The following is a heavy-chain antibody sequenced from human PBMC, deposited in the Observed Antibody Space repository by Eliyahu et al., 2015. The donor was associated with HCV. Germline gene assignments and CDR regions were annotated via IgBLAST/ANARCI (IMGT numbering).Heavy chain of an antibody. CDR2: IYWDDDK. CDR1: GFSLSTNGVG. Sequence: QITLKESGPTLVKPTQTLTLTCTFSGFSLSTNGVGVGWIRQPPGKALEWLALIYWDDDKRYRSSLSTRLTITKDSSKDQVILTMTNMDPADTGTYYCAKRQVGGSPGMAFDFWGQGTMVSVSS. V-gene: IGHV2-5*02. J-gene: IGHJ3*01. D-gene: IGHD1-26*01. CDR3: AKRQVGGSPGMAFDF.